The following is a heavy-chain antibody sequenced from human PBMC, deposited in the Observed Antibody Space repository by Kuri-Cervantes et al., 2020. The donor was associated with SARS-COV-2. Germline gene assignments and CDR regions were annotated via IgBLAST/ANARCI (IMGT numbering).Heavy chain of an antibody. V-gene: IGHV3-21*04. CDR3: AKGEHLGIYGVVDN. Sequence: GESLKISCAASGSTFSSYSMNWVRQAPGKGLEWVASISSSSGGHKWYADSVKGRFTISRDNSKNTLYLQMSGLRAEDTAVYYCAKGEHLGIYGVVDNWGQGTLVTVSS. D-gene: IGHD7-27*01. CDR1: GSTFSSYS. J-gene: IGHJ4*02. CDR2: ISSSSGGHK.